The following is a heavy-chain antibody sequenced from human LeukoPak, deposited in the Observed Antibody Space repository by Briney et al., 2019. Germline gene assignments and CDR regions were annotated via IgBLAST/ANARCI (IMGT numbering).Heavy chain of an antibody. CDR2: FDPEDGET. V-gene: IGHV1-24*01. Sequence: ASVKVSCKVSGYTLTELSMHWVRQAPGKGLEWMGGFDPEDGETIYAQKFQGRVTMTRDTSASTVYMELRSLKSDDTAVYYCARESIGGYGFDYWGQGTPVTVAS. J-gene: IGHJ4*02. CDR1: GYTLTELS. CDR3: ARESIGGYGFDY. D-gene: IGHD6-25*01.